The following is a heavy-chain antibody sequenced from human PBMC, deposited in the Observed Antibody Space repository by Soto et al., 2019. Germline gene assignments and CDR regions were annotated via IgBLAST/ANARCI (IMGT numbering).Heavy chain of an antibody. J-gene: IGHJ4*02. V-gene: IGHV3-15*07. CDR1: GFTFSNAW. CDR2: IKSKTDGGTT. Sequence: PGGSLRLSCAASGFTFSNAWMNWVRQAPGKGLEWVGRIKSKTDGGTTDYAAPVKGRFTISRDDSKNTLYLQMNSLKTEDTAVYYCTPIHYDILTGYFIDYWGQGTLVTVPQ. CDR3: TPIHYDILTGYFIDY. D-gene: IGHD3-9*01.